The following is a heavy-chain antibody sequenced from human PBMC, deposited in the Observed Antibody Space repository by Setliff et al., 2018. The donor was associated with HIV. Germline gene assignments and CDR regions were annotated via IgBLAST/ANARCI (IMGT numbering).Heavy chain of an antibody. Sequence: PGESLKISCKGSGYSFTGYWIGWVRQMPGKGLEWMGIIYPSDSDTRYSPSLQGQVTMSVDKSISTAFLQWSSLAASDTAMYYCVRDQIGDVQVAGTWGTWGQGTLVTVSS. J-gene: IGHJ5*02. D-gene: IGHD6-19*01. CDR1: GYSFTGYW. CDR3: VRDQIGDVQVAGTWGT. V-gene: IGHV5-51*01. CDR2: IYPSDSDT.